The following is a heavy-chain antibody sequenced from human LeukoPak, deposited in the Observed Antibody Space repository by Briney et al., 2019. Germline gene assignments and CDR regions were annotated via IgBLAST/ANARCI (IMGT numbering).Heavy chain of an antibody. CDR2: ITNNNNNT. V-gene: IGHV1-18*01. Sequence: ASVKVSCKTSGYIFSNFGISWVRQAPGQRLEWMGWITNNNNNTKYAPKLQGRVTMTTDTSTSTAYMELRSLRSDDTAVYYCVHYSGTQGNALDFWGQGTRVTVSS. CDR3: VHYSGTQGNALDF. J-gene: IGHJ3*01. CDR1: GYIFSNFG. D-gene: IGHD2-21*01.